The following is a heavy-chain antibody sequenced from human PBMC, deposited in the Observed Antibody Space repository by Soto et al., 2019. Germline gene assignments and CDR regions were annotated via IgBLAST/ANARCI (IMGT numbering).Heavy chain of an antibody. J-gene: IGHJ4*02. CDR2: IYYSGST. D-gene: IGHD7-27*01. CDR1: GGSISSGAYY. V-gene: IGHV4-31*03. CDR3: ARGVNWGPDY. Sequence: QVQLQESGPGLVKPSQTLSLTCTVSGGSISSGAYYWNWIRQYPGKGLEWIGYIYYSGSTYYKPSLKSRVSISLGTSKNHFSLKLTSVTAADTAVYYCARGVNWGPDYWGQGTLVTVSS.